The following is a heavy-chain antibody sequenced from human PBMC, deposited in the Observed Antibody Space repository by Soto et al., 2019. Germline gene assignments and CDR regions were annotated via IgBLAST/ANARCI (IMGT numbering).Heavy chain of an antibody. V-gene: IGHV3-49*04. CDR2: IRSKAYGGTT. CDR1: GFTFGDYA. CDR3: TRDQYCSSTSCYSDYGMDV. J-gene: IGHJ6*02. D-gene: IGHD2-2*01. Sequence: GGSLRLSCTASGFTFGDYAMSWVRQAPGKGLEWVGFIRSKAYGGTTEYAASVKGRFTISRDDSKSIAYLQMNSLKTEDTAVYYCTRDQYCSSTSCYSDYGMDVWGQGTTVTVSS.